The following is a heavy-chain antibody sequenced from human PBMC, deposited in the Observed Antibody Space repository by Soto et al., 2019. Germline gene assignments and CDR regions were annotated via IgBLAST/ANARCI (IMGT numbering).Heavy chain of an antibody. V-gene: IGHV3-23*01. J-gene: IGHJ6*02. CDR1: GFTFSSYA. CDR2: ISSSGGGT. Sequence: GGSLRLSCAASGFTFSSYAMTWVRQAPGKGLEWISAISSSGGGTYYADSVKGRFTISRDNSKNTLYLQMNSLRPEDTAVYYCPKNLFLYSRNQGSLDVWGQGTTVTVSS. D-gene: IGHD3-10*01. CDR3: PKNLFLYSRNQGSLDV.